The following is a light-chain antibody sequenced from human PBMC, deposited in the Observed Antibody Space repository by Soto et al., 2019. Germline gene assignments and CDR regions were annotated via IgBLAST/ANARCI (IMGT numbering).Light chain of an antibody. CDR2: GVS. J-gene: IGLJ1*01. V-gene: IGLV2-14*03. CDR3: SSYISSSTPDV. CDR1: NSDIGGYNF. Sequence: QSALTQPASVSGSPGQSITIPCTGTNSDIGGYNFVSWYQHHPGKAPKLLIFGVSDRPSGVSDRFSGSKSGNTASLTISGLQTEDEADYYCSSYISSSTPDVFGTGTKLTVL.